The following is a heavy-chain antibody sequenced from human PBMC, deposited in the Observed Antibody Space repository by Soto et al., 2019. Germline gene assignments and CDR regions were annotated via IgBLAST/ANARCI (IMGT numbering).Heavy chain of an antibody. D-gene: IGHD6-13*01. J-gene: IGHJ6*02. Sequence: QVQLVQSGAEVKKPGASVKVSCKASGYTFTSYGISWVRQAPGQGLEWMGWISAYNGNTNYAQKLQGRVTMTTDTSTSTAYMELRSLRSDDTAVYYCAREGRAAAGTTPPHYYYYGMDVWGQGTTVTVSS. CDR1: GYTFTSYG. CDR3: AREGRAAAGTTPPHYYYYGMDV. V-gene: IGHV1-18*01. CDR2: ISAYNGNT.